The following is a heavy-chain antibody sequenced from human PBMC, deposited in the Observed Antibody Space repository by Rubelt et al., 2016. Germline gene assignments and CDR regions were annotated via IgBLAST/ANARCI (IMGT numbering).Heavy chain of an antibody. D-gene: IGHD6-19*01. CDR2: IRAYHGHT. CDR3: ARDRTWLVPGLDAFDI. V-gene: IGHV1-18*01. Sequence: QVQLVQSGAEVKKPGASVKVSCKASGYTFTSYGISWVRQAPGQGLEWMGWIRAYHGHTNYAQKLQGRGTMTTDTSTGTAYMGRRSLRSDDTAVDYCARDRTWLVPGLDAFDIWGQGTMVTVSS. CDR1: GYTFTSYG. J-gene: IGHJ3*02.